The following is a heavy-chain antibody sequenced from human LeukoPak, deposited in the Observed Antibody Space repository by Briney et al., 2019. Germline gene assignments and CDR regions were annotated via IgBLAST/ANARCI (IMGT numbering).Heavy chain of an antibody. CDR1: GFTVSTNY. CDR3: AKGGTTVTNLNWFDP. V-gene: IGHV3-23*01. CDR2: ISGSGGST. J-gene: IGHJ5*02. Sequence: GGSLRLSCAASGFTVSTNYMSWVRQAPGKGLEWVSAISGSGGSTYYADSVKGRFTISRDNSKNTLYLQMNSLRAEDTAVYYCAKGGTTVTNLNWFDPWGQGTLVTVSS. D-gene: IGHD4-17*01.